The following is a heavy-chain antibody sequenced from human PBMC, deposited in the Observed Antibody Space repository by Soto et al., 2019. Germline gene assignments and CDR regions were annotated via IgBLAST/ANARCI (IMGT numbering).Heavy chain of an antibody. D-gene: IGHD1-26*01. CDR3: ARDVSGSYFADAFDI. CDR2: ISAYNGNT. V-gene: IGHV1-18*01. J-gene: IGHJ3*02. Sequence: ASVKVSFKASGYTFTSYAMHWVRQAPGQRLEWMGWISAYNGNTNYSQKLQGRVTMTTDTSTSTAYMELRSLRSDDTAVYYCARDVSGSYFADAFDIWGQGTMVTVSS. CDR1: GYTFTSYA.